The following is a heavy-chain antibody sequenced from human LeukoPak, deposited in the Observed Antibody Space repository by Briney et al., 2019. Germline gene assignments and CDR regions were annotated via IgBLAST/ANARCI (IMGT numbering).Heavy chain of an antibody. CDR2: IFYSGST. D-gene: IGHD5-12*01. CDR3: ARDRAPSSGGYDNDNWFDP. CDR1: GGSISSGRYY. V-gene: IGHV4-31*03. Sequence: SETLSLTCTVSGGSISSGRYYWNWIRQHPGKGLEWIGYIFYSGSTYYNPSLKSRVTISLDTSKNQFSLKLNSVTVADTAVYYCARDRAPSSGGYDNDNWFDPWGQGTLVTVS. J-gene: IGHJ5*02.